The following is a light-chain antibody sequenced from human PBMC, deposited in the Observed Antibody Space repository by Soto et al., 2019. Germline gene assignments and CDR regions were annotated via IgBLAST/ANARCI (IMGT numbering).Light chain of an antibody. Sequence: EIGLTQSPGTMSVSPGERVTLSCRASQSVSSNFLAWHQQKPGQAPRLLIYGASSRAGGIPDRFRGSGSGTGFTLAIYSLKPEHFAVYYCQQYGSAPFTFGPGTKVDVK. V-gene: IGKV3-20*01. J-gene: IGKJ3*01. CDR1: QSVSSNF. CDR3: QQYGSAPFT. CDR2: GAS.